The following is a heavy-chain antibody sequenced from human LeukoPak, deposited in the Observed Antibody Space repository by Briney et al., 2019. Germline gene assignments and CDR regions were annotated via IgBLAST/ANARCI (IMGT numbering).Heavy chain of an antibody. CDR1: GFTFSSYS. V-gene: IGHV4-34*01. CDR3: ARGRIAKIVVVHSFSYGMDV. Sequence: GSLRLSCAASGFTFSSYSMNWVRQSPGKGLEWIGEINDYTGDTNYNPSLNSRVSISLEKSKNQFSLELRSVTAADTAVYYCARGRIAKIVVVHSFSYGMDVWGQGTTVTVSS. D-gene: IGHD3-22*01. J-gene: IGHJ6*02. CDR2: INDYTGDT.